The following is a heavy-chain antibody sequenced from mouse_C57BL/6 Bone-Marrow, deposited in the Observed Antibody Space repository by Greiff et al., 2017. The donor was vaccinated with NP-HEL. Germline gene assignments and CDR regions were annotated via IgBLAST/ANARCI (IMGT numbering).Heavy chain of an antibody. D-gene: IGHD1-1*01. CDR3: TTALLRY. J-gene: IGHJ2*01. CDR1: GFDIKDDC. CDR2: IDPENGDT. V-gene: IGHV14-4*01. Sequence: EVKLQQSGAELVRPGASVKLSCTASGFDIKDDCMHWVKQRPEQGLEWIGWIDPENGDTEYASKFQGKATITADTSSNTAYLQLSSLTSEDTAVYYCTTALLRYGGQGTTPTVSA.